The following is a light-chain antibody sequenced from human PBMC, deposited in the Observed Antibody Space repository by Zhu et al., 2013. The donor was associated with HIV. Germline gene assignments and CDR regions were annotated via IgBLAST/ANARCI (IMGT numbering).Light chain of an antibody. CDR3: QQFNSYPHN. CDR1: QSISSW. Sequence: DIQMTQSPSTLSASVGDRVTITCRASQSISSWLAWYQQKPGKAPKLLIYDASSLESGVPSRFSGSGSGTEFTLTISSLQPDDFATYYCQQFNSYPHNFGQGTMLEIK. V-gene: IGKV1-5*01. J-gene: IGKJ2*01. CDR2: DAS.